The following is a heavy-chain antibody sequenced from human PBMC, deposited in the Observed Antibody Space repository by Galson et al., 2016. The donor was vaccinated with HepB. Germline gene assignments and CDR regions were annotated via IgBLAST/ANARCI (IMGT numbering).Heavy chain of an antibody. Sequence: SLRLSCAASGFAFSSHWMHWVRQDLGKGLVWVSRINSDGTISNYADSVKGRFTISRDNAKNMLYLEMNRLRAEDTALYYCVREDYGDDPVYYYYYGMDVWGQGTTVSVSS. CDR3: VREDYGDDPVYYYYYGMDV. V-gene: IGHV3-74*01. CDR2: INSDGTIS. D-gene: IGHD4-17*01. CDR1: GFAFSSHW. J-gene: IGHJ6*02.